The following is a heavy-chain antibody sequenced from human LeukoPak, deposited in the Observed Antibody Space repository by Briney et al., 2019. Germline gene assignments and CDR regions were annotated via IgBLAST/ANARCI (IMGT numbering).Heavy chain of an antibody. CDR2: IKQDGSEK. CDR3: ARDSPYGQLDY. CDR1: GFTFSSYW. D-gene: IGHD4-17*01. Sequence: GGSLRLSCAASGFTFSSYWMSWVRQAPGKGLEWVANIKQDGSEKYYVDSVKGRFTISRDNARNSLYLQMNSLRAEDTAVYYCARDSPYGQLDYWGQGTLVTVSS. J-gene: IGHJ4*02. V-gene: IGHV3-7*01.